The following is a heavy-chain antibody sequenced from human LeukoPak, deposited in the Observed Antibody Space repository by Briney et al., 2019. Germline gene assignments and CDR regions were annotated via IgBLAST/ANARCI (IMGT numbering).Heavy chain of an antibody. J-gene: IGHJ4*02. V-gene: IGHV3-53*01. Sequence: PGGSLRLSCAASGCTVSTNYMSWVRQAPGKGLEGVSVIYSGGSTFYADSVKGRFTISRDNSKNTVYLQMNSLRAEDTAMYYCARGGSGSSLYYFDYWGQGTLVTVSS. CDR2: IYSGGST. CDR3: ARGGSGSSLYYFDY. CDR1: GCTVSTNY. D-gene: IGHD3-10*01.